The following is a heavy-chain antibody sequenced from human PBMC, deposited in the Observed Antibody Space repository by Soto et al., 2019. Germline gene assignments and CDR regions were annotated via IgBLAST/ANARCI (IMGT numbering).Heavy chain of an antibody. V-gene: IGHV3-48*01. D-gene: IGHD6-19*01. Sequence: EVQLVESGGGLVQPGGSLRLSCAASGFTFSSYSMNWVRQAPGKGLEWVSYISSSSSTIYYADSVKGRFTISRDNAKNSLYLQMNSLRAEDTAVYYCARDGSGWYDYYYGMDVWGQGTTVTVSS. CDR1: GFTFSSYS. J-gene: IGHJ6*02. CDR2: ISSSSSTI. CDR3: ARDGSGWYDYYYGMDV.